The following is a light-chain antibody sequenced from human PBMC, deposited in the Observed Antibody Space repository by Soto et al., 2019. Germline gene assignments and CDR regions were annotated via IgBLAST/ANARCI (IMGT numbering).Light chain of an antibody. CDR1: SSDVGYYNY. CDR3: SSYTSSSTSV. J-gene: IGLJ1*01. Sequence: QSALTQPASVSGSPGQSIAISCTGTSSDVGYYNYVSWYQQHPGKAPNVMIYDVNNRPSGVPERFSGYKSGNTASLTISGLQADYEEEYYCSSYTSSSTSVFGTGTKLT. V-gene: IGLV2-14*01. CDR2: DVN.